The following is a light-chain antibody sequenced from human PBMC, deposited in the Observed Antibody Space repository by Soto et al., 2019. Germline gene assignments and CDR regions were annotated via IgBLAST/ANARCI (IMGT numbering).Light chain of an antibody. Sequence: QSALTQPASVSGSPGQSITISCTGTSSDGGAYDYVSWYQQHPDKAPKLMIYEVSNRPSGVSNRFSGAKSVNTATLTISGLQTEDEADYYCSSYTSSSTRVFGTGTKLTVL. CDR2: EVS. CDR3: SSYTSSSTRV. J-gene: IGLJ1*01. V-gene: IGLV2-14*03. CDR1: SSDGGAYDY.